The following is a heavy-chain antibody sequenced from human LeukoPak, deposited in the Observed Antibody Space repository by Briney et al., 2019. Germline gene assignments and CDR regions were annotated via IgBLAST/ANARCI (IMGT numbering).Heavy chain of an antibody. V-gene: IGHV1-18*01. CDR1: GYTFTSYG. CDR2: ISAYNGNT. D-gene: IGHD3-9*01. Sequence: ASVKVSCKGSGYTFTSYGISWVRQAPGQGLEWMGWISAYNGNTNYAQKLQGRVTMTTDTSTSTAYMELRSLRSDDTAVYYCARDFPRDYDILTGYYMAGWFDPWGQGTLVTVSS. J-gene: IGHJ5*02. CDR3: ARDFPRDYDILTGYYMAGWFDP.